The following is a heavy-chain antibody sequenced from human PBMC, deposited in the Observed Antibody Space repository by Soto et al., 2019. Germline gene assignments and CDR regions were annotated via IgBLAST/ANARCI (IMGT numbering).Heavy chain of an antibody. CDR1: GGSISSGDDY. CDR2: ISYSGST. J-gene: IGHJ6*02. V-gene: IGHV4-30-4*01. Sequence: QVQLQESGPGLVKPSQTLSLTCTVSGGSISSGDDYWSWIRQPPGKGLEWIGYISYSGSTYYTPSLKSRVSLSVDTSKNKFSLKLSSVTAADTAVYYCARARIGRGQLLYKTYHYYYGMDVWGQGTTVTVSS. D-gene: IGHD2-2*02. CDR3: ARARIGRGQLLYKTYHYYYGMDV.